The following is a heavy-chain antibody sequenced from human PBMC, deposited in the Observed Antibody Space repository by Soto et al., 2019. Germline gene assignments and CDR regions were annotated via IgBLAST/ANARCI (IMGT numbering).Heavy chain of an antibody. CDR3: AKQAGYSSGPFDY. D-gene: IGHD6-19*01. J-gene: IGHJ4*02. V-gene: IGHV3-23*01. CDR1: GFTFSYYA. CDR2: ISGGGATT. Sequence: EVQLLESGGGLVQPGGSLRLSCAASGFTFSYYAMSWVRQTPGTGLEWVSGISGGGATTYYAASVKGRFTISRDNSKNTLYLQINSLRAEDTAIYHCAKQAGYSSGPFDYWGQGPLVTVSS.